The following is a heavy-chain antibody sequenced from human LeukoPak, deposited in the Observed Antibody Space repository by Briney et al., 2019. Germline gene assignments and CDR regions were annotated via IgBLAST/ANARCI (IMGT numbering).Heavy chain of an antibody. CDR3: ATKQWLAPPPDS. CDR1: GFTFSKYW. D-gene: IGHD6-19*01. CDR2: IITDGTVT. J-gene: IGHJ4*02. Sequence: GGSWKPSCAASGFTFSKYWMLWVRQAPGKGLKSVSRIITDGTVTTYADSVKGRFTVSRDNADNTMFLQMNSVRDEDTAVYYCATKQWLAPPPDSWGEGTPVTVSS. V-gene: IGHV3-74*01.